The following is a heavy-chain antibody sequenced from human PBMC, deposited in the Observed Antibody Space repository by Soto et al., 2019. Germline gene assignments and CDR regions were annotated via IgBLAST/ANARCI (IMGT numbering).Heavy chain of an antibody. CDR1: GFTYSTYT. V-gene: IGHV3-30*18. CDR3: AKRWSNGYLDH. Sequence: GGSLRLSCAASGFTYSTYTMHWVRQAPGKGLEWVAVVSTDGSMKFYADSVKGRFTISRDNSKNTVSLQMNSLRGEDTAVYYCAKRWSNGYLDHWGQGTLVTVSS. CDR2: VSTDGSMK. J-gene: IGHJ4*02. D-gene: IGHD2-8*01.